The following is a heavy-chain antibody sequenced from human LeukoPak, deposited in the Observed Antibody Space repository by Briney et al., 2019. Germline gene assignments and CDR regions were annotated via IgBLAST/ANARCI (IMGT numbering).Heavy chain of an antibody. J-gene: IGHJ3*02. CDR1: GGSISNYY. D-gene: IGHD1-26*01. V-gene: IGHV4-4*07. CDR2: FYTSGST. Sequence: SETLSLTCTASGGSISNYYWSWIRQPAGKGLEWIGRFYTSGSTNQNPSLKSRVTMSVDTSTNQLSLKLSSVTAAETAVYYCALSGTYWGAFDIWGQGTMVTVSS. CDR3: ALSGTYWGAFDI.